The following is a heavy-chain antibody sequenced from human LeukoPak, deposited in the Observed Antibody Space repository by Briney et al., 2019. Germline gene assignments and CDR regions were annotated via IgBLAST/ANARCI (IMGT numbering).Heavy chain of an antibody. D-gene: IGHD3-22*01. J-gene: IGHJ4*02. V-gene: IGHV1-8*03. CDR1: GYTFTSYD. Sequence: ASVKVSCKASGYTFTSYDINWVRQATGQGLEWMGWMNPNSGNTGYAQKFQGRVTITRNTSISTAYMELSSLRSEDTAIYYCARDAYYYDSSGYNYHPDYWGQGTLVTVSS. CDR3: ARDAYYYDSSGYNYHPDY. CDR2: MNPNSGNT.